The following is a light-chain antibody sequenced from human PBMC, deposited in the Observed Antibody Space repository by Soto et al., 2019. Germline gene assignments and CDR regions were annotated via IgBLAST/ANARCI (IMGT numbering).Light chain of an antibody. CDR1: SSDVGGYNY. CDR3: SSYRTSNTRQIV. J-gene: IGLJ1*01. V-gene: IGLV2-14*03. Sequence: PGSESVYTAQAVAISCTGTSSDVGGYNYVSWYQHHPGKAPKLMIYDVSNRPSGVSNRFSGSKSGNTASLSISGLQPEDEADYYCSSYRTSNTRQIVCGTGTKVTVL. CDR2: DVS.